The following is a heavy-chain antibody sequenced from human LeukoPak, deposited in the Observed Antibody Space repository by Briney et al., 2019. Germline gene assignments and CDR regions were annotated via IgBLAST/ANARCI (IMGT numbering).Heavy chain of an antibody. D-gene: IGHD3-3*01. Sequence: PSQTLSLTCTVSGGSISSGGYYWSWIRQHPGKGLEWIGYIYYSGSTCYNPSLKSRVTISVDTSKNQFSLKLSSVTAADTAVYYCASGEASITIFGVVINGMDVWGQGTTVTVSS. CDR1: GGSISSGGYY. V-gene: IGHV4-31*03. CDR2: IYYSGST. J-gene: IGHJ6*02. CDR3: ASGEASITIFGVVINGMDV.